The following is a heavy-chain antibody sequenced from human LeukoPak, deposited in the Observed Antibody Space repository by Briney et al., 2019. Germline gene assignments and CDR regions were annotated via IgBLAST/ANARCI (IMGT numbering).Heavy chain of an antibody. Sequence: SETLSLTCTVSGGSISSYYWSWIRQPPGKGLEWIGYIYYSGSTNYNPSLKSRVTISVDTSKNQFSLKLSSVTAADTAMYYCARDGAYSSSSFDPWGQGTLVTVSS. CDR1: GGSISSYY. D-gene: IGHD6-13*01. J-gene: IGHJ5*02. CDR3: ARDGAYSSSSFDP. V-gene: IGHV4-59*01. CDR2: IYYSGST.